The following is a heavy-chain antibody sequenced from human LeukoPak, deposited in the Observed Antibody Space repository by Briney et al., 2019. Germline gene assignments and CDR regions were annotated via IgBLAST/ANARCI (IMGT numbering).Heavy chain of an antibody. CDR3: ATDEAINYDSSGYLLY. CDR2: IYYSGST. D-gene: IGHD3-22*01. V-gene: IGHV4-39*07. CDR1: GGSISGSSYY. J-gene: IGHJ4*02. Sequence: SETLSLTCTVSGGSISGSSYYWGWIRQPPGKGLEWIGSIYYSGSTYYNPSLKSRVTISVDTSKNQFSLKLSSVTAADTAVYYCATDEAINYDSSGYLLYWGQGTLVTVSS.